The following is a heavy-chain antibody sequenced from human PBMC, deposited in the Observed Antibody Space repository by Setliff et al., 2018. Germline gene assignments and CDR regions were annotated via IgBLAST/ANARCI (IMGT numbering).Heavy chain of an antibody. CDR2: VRHDGNNE. D-gene: IGHD3-22*01. CDR1: GFTSNMYG. J-gene: IGHJ4*02. Sequence: GGSLRLSCAASGFTSNMYGVHWVRQAPGRGLEWVAYVRHDGNNENYADSVKGRFTVSRDNPRNTLFLQMNSLRVEDTAVHYCAKDTYYYDSSGYYVFDYWGQGTLVTVPQ. CDR3: AKDTYYYDSSGYYVFDY. V-gene: IGHV3-30*02.